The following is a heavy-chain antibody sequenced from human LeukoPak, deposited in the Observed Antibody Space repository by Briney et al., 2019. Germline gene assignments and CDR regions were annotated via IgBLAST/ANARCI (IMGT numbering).Heavy chain of an antibody. CDR3: ARGGAARPDY. D-gene: IGHD6-6*01. Sequence: GGSLRLSCAASGFTFSRYSMNWVRQAPGKGLEWVSSISTSSSYIYYADSVKGRFTISRDNAKNSLYLQMNSLRAEDTAVYYCARGGAARPDYWGQGTLVTVSS. CDR1: GFTFSRYS. CDR2: ISTSSSYI. V-gene: IGHV3-21*01. J-gene: IGHJ4*02.